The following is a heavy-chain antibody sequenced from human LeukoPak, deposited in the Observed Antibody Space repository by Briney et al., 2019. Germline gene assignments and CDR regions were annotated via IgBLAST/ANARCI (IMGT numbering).Heavy chain of an antibody. CDR3: ARVSYYYDSSGYPTDFDY. Sequence: ASVKVSCKASGYTFTGYYMHWVRQAPGQGLEWMGWINPNSGGTNYAQKFQGRVTMTRDTSISTAYMELSRLRSDDTAVYYCARVSYYYDSSGYPTDFDYWGQGTLVTVSS. CDR2: INPNSGGT. CDR1: GYTFTGYY. D-gene: IGHD3-22*01. V-gene: IGHV1-2*02. J-gene: IGHJ4*02.